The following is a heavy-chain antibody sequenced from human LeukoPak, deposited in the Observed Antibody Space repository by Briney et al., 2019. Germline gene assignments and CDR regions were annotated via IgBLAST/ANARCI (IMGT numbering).Heavy chain of an antibody. CDR1: GFTFSSYS. Sequence: PGGSLRLSCAASGFTFSSYSMNWVRQAPGKGLEWVSSISSSSSYIYYADSVKGRFTISRDNAKNSLYLQMNSLRAEDTAAYYCAREEGGYMVNFDYWGQGTLVTVSS. V-gene: IGHV3-21*01. CDR3: AREEGGYMVNFDY. CDR2: ISSSSSYI. J-gene: IGHJ4*02. D-gene: IGHD5-12*01.